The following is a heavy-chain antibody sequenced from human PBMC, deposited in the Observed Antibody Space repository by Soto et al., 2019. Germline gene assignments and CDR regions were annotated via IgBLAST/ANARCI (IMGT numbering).Heavy chain of an antibody. D-gene: IGHD3-22*01. CDR1: GFTFSSYA. Sequence: GGSLRLSCAASGFTFSSYAMSWVRQAPGKGLEWVSAISGSGGSTYYADSVKGRFTISRDNSKNTLYLQMNSLRAEDTAVYYCAKAFYDSSGYYRSYWYFDLWGRGTLVTVSS. CDR3: AKAFYDSSGYYRSYWYFDL. CDR2: ISGSGGST. J-gene: IGHJ2*01. V-gene: IGHV3-23*01.